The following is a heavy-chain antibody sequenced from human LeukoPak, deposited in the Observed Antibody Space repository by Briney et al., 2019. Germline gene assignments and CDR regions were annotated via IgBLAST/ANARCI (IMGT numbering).Heavy chain of an antibody. Sequence: PSETLSLTCTVSGGSISGYYWSWIRQPPGKGLEWIGYIYYSGSTNHNPSLKSRVTISVDTSKNQLSLKLTSVLAADTAVYYCARGKDYYDTSGYPTFHYWGQGTLVTVSS. CDR3: ARGKDYYDTSGYPTFHY. CDR1: GGSISGYY. J-gene: IGHJ4*02. V-gene: IGHV4-59*01. CDR2: IYYSGST. D-gene: IGHD3-22*01.